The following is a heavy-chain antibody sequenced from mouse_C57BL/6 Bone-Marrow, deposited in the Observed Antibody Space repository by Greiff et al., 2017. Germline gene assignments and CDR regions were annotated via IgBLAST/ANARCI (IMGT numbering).Heavy chain of an antibody. D-gene: IGHD4-1*01. CDR1: GYTFTEYT. J-gene: IGHJ1*03. CDR3: ARDEEGLGAWTSWYFDV. Sequence: QVQLQQSGAELVKPGASVKLSCKASGYTFTEYTIHWVKQRSGQGLEWIGWFYPGSGSIKYNEKFKDKATLTADKSSSTVYMELSRLTSEDSAVYFCARDEEGLGAWTSWYFDVWGTGTTVTVSS. CDR2: FYPGSGSI. V-gene: IGHV1-62-2*01.